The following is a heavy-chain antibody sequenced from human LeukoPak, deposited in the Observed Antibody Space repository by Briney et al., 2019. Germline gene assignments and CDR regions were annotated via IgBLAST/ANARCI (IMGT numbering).Heavy chain of an antibody. CDR3: AKGGSSLFNWFDP. J-gene: IGHJ5*02. V-gene: IGHV3-23*01. CDR1: GFTFNSYA. D-gene: IGHD6-13*01. CDR2: ISGGDNNT. Sequence: GGSLRLSCAASGFTFNSYAMSWVRQAPGKGLEWVSTISGGDNNTYYADSVMGRFTISRDDSKNTLYLQMNSLRAEDTAVYYCAKGGSSLFNWFDPWGQGTLVTVSS.